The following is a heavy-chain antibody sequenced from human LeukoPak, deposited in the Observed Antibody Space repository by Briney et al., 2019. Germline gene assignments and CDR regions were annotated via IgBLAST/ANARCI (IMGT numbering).Heavy chain of an antibody. Sequence: GSPHLCFAAAGFTFRIYGMHGGPQAPGKGRGGGAVISYDGSNKYYADSVKGRFTISRDNSKNTLYLQMNSLRAEDTAVYYCAKDLGILILVDYWGQGTLVTVSS. D-gene: IGHD3-9*01. CDR3: AKDLGILILVDY. CDR2: ISYDGSNK. CDR1: GFTFRIYG. V-gene: IGHV3-30*18. J-gene: IGHJ4*02.